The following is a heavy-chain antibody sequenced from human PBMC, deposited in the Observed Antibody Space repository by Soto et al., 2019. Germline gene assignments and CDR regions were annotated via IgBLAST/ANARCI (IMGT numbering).Heavy chain of an antibody. CDR1: GFTFGDFW. CDR3: ARDIGRTAAGYYYYDAMDV. Sequence: EVQLVESGGGLVQPGGSLTLSCAASGFTFGDFWMNWVRQAPGKGLEWVANIKEDGSEKYFLDSVKGRFTISRDNAKNTLYLQMNSLRAEDTGVYYCARDIGRTAAGYYYYDAMDVWGQGSTITVSS. J-gene: IGHJ6*02. CDR2: IKEDGSEK. V-gene: IGHV3-7*01. D-gene: IGHD2-2*01.